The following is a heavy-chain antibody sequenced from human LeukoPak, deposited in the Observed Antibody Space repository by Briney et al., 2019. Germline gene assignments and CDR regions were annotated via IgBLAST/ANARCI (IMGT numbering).Heavy chain of an antibody. CDR1: GFTFSGYG. CDR3: ATYRQVLLPFES. Sequence: GGSLRLSCAACGFTFSGYGMSWVRQAPGKGLEWVANIKQDGSEKYYVDSVKGRFTISRDNAKKSLDLQMNSLRAEDTAIYYCATYRQVLLPFESWGQGTLVTVSS. J-gene: IGHJ4*02. D-gene: IGHD2-8*02. CDR2: IKQDGSEK. V-gene: IGHV3-7*03.